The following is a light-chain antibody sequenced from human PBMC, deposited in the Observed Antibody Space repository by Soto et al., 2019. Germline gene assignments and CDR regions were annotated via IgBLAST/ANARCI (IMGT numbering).Light chain of an antibody. J-gene: IGKJ1*01. Sequence: EIVLTQSPATLSLSPGERATLSCRASQSVSSYLAWYQQKPGQAPRLLIYDVSNRVTGIPARFSGSGSGTDFTLTISRLEPEDFAVYYCQQRSNWPPTFDQGTKVEIK. V-gene: IGKV3-11*01. CDR2: DVS. CDR3: QQRSNWPPT. CDR1: QSVSSY.